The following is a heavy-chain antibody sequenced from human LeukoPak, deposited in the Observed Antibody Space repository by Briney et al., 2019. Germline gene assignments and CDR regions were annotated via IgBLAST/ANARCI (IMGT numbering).Heavy chain of an antibody. CDR3: ARDRGYFDN. CDR1: GFTFSIYS. V-gene: IGHV3-21*01. J-gene: IGHJ4*02. CDR2: ITSSSNYI. Sequence: GGSLRLSCAASGFTFSIYSMNWVRQAPGKGLEWLSSITSSSNYIYYADSVKGRFTISRDNVQNSLYLQMNSLRAEDSAMYYCARDRGYFDNWGQGTLVTVSS.